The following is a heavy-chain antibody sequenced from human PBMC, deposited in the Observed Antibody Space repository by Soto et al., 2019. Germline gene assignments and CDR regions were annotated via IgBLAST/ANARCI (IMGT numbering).Heavy chain of an antibody. V-gene: IGHV4-34*01. CDR1: GGSFSGYY. CDR2: INHSGST. CDR3: ARGVVLRFLEWLFHSHHDAFDI. D-gene: IGHD3-3*01. J-gene: IGHJ3*02. Sequence: SETLSLTCAVYGGSFSGYYWSWIRQPPGKGLEWIGEINHSGSTNYNPSLKSRVTISVDTSKNQFSLKLSSVTAADTAVYYYARGVVLRFLEWLFHSHHDAFDIWGQGTMVTVSS.